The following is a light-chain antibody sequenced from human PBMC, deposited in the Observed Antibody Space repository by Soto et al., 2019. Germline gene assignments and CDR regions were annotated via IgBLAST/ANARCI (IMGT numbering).Light chain of an antibody. J-gene: IGKJ5*01. CDR3: QQANSFPIS. CDR2: GES. Sequence: DIQMTQSPSYVSASVGDRVTITCRASQGISTWLAWYQQKPGKAPKLLIYGESSLQSGVPSRFSGSGSGTDGTLTISNLQPEEGATDYGQQANSFPISVGQGTRLEIK. V-gene: IGKV1D-12*01. CDR1: QGISTW.